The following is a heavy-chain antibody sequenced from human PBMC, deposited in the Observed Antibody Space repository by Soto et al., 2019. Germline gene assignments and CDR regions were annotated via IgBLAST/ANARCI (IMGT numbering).Heavy chain of an antibody. D-gene: IGHD3-9*01. CDR2: ISAYNGNT. Sequence: ASVKVSCKASGYTFTSYGISWVRQAPGQGLEWMGWISAYNGNTNYAQKLQGRVTMTTDTSTSTAYMELRSLRSDDTAVYYCATVWEILTGYYNVIEWFDPWGQGTLVTVSS. V-gene: IGHV1-18*01. J-gene: IGHJ5*02. CDR3: ATVWEILTGYYNVIEWFDP. CDR1: GYTFTSYG.